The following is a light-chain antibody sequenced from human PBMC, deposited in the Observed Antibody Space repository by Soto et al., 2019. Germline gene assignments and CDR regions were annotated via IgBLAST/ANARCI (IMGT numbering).Light chain of an antibody. CDR3: AAWDDSLNGVV. CDR2: NNN. V-gene: IGLV1-44*01. CDR1: SSNIGSTT. J-gene: IGLJ3*02. Sequence: QSGLTQPPSASGTPGQRVTIACSGSSSNIGSTTVKWYQQLPGTAPKLLIYNNNQRPSGVPDRFSGSKSGTSASLAISGLQSEDEADYYCAAWDDSLNGVVFGGGTKLTVL.